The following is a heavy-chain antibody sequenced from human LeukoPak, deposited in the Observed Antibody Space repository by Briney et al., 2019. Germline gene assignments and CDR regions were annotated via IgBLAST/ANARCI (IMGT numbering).Heavy chain of an antibody. CDR3: ARGRNDYGDLRFLGYFDY. J-gene: IGHJ4*02. Sequence: SETLSLTCTVSGDSISSGSYYWSWIRQPAGKGLEWIGRIYTSGSTNYNPSLKSRVTISVDTSKNQFSLKLSSVTAADTAVYYCARGRNDYGDLRFLGYFDYWGQGTLVTVSS. D-gene: IGHD4-17*01. V-gene: IGHV4-61*02. CDR1: GDSISSGSYY. CDR2: IYTSGST.